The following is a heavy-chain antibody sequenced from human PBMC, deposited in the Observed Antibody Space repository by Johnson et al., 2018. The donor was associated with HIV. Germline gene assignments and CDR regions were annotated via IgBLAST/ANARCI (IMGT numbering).Heavy chain of an antibody. V-gene: IGHV3-66*01. CDR2: IYGGGIT. Sequence: VQLVESGGGLVQPGGSLRLSCAASGFNVSSDYMNWVRQVPGKGLEWVSLIYGGGITYNADSVKGRFTISRDNSKNTLYLQMNSLRAEDTAVYYCARVSWGRGTMVTVSS. J-gene: IGHJ3*01. CDR3: ARVS. CDR1: GFNVSSDY.